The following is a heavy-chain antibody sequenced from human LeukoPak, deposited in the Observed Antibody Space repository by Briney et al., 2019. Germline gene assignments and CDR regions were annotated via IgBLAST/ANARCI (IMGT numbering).Heavy chain of an antibody. CDR3: AREGGFHSLDS. J-gene: IGHJ5*01. Sequence: SQTLSLTCTVSGGSISSGSYYWSWIRQPAGKGLEWIGRIYTSGSTNYNPSLKSRVTISVDTSKNQFFLKLSSVTAADTAVYYCAREGGFHSLDSWGQGTLVTVSS. CDR2: IYTSGST. D-gene: IGHD3-16*01. CDR1: GGSISSGSYY. V-gene: IGHV4-61*02.